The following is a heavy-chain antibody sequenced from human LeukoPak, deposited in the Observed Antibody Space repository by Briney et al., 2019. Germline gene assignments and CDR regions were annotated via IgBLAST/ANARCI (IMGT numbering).Heavy chain of an antibody. CDR1: GFTFSSYN. CDR3: ARDPYSGNYGAYYYYYMDV. Sequence: GGSLRLSCAASGFTFSSYNMNWVRQAPGKGLEWVSSITSSSSYIYYADSVKGRFTISRDNAKDSLYLQMDSLRVEDTAEYYCARDPYSGNYGAYYYYYMDVWGKGTTVTVSS. J-gene: IGHJ6*03. CDR2: ITSSSSYI. V-gene: IGHV3-21*06. D-gene: IGHD1-26*01.